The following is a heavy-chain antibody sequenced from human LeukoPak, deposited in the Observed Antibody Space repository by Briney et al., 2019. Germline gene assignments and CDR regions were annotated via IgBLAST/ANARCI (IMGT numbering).Heavy chain of an antibody. Sequence: GGSLRLSCAASGFTFSGSAMHWVRQASGKGLEWVGRIRSKANSYATAYAASVKGRFTISRDGSKNMAYLQMNSLKTEDTAVYYCTSVVYGDAFDIWGQGTMVTVSS. CDR2: IRSKANSYAT. V-gene: IGHV3-73*01. CDR1: GFTFSGSA. CDR3: TSVVYGDAFDI. J-gene: IGHJ3*02. D-gene: IGHD2-8*02.